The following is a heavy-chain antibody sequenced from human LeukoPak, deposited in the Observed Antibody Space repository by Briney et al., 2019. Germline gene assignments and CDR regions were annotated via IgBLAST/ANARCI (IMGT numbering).Heavy chain of an antibody. CDR3: ARERGRGRDSPWFDY. Sequence: GGSLRLSCAASGFIVSGDFMSWVRQAPGKGLEWVPVIYSDGSTYYADSVKGRFTISGDNSKNTLDLQMTGLRAEDTAVYYCARERGRGRDSPWFDYWGQGTLVTVSS. CDR1: GFIVSGDF. CDR2: IYSDGST. D-gene: IGHD1-26*01. J-gene: IGHJ4*02. V-gene: IGHV3-53*01.